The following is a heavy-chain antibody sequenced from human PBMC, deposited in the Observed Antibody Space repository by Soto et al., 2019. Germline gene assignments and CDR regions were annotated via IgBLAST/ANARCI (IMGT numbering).Heavy chain of an antibody. J-gene: IGHJ5*02. CDR3: ARGGPRYCSGGSCYSVANWFEP. V-gene: IGHV1-2*04. D-gene: IGHD2-15*01. CDR1: GYTFTGYY. CDR2: INPNCGGT. Sequence: GASVKVSCKASGYTFTGYYMHWVRQAPGQGLEWMGWINPNCGGTNYAQKFQGWVTMTRDTSISTAYMELRRLRCDDTAVYYCARGGPRYCSGGSCYSVANWFEPWGQGTLVTVSS.